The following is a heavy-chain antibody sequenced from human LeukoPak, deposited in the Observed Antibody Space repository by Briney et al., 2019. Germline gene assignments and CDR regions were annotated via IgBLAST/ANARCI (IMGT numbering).Heavy chain of an antibody. D-gene: IGHD3-10*01. J-gene: IGHJ4*02. CDR1: GFTVSSSY. CDR3: ARDQGLGHYFDS. V-gene: IGHV3-53*01. CDR2: IYRDGST. Sequence: GGSLRLSCAASGFTVSSSYMSWVRQGPGKGLEWVSSIYRDGSTYYADSVKGRFTISRDNSKNTVYLQMNSLRAEDTAVYYCARDQGLGHYFDSWGQGTLVTVSS.